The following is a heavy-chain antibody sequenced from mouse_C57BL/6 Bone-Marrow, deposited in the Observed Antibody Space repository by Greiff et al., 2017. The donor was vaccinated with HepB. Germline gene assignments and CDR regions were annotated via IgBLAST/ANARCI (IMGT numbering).Heavy chain of an antibody. D-gene: IGHD2-1*01. CDR2: IYPGDGDT. Sequence: QVQLQQSGPELVKPGASVKISCKASGYAFSSSWMNWVKQRPGKGLEWIGRIYPGDGDTNYNGKFKGKATLTADKSSSTAYMQLSSLTSEDSAVYFSARRRYGNYYYAMDYWGQGTSVTVSS. J-gene: IGHJ4*01. CDR1: GYAFSSSW. V-gene: IGHV1-82*01. CDR3: ARRRYGNYYYAMDY.